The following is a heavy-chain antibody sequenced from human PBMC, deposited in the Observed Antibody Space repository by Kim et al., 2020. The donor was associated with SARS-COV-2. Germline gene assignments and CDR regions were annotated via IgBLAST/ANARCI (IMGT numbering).Heavy chain of an antibody. J-gene: IGHJ4*02. CDR3: ARDQGEGGTGDSGRYFDY. CDR2: ISAYNGNT. D-gene: IGHD7-27*01. Sequence: ASVKVSCKASGYTFTSYGISWVRQAPGQGLEWMGWISAYNGNTNYAQKLQGRVTMTTDTSTSTAYMELRSLRSDDTAVYYCARDQGEGGTGDSGRYFDYWGQGTLVTVSS. CDR1: GYTFTSYG. V-gene: IGHV1-18*01.